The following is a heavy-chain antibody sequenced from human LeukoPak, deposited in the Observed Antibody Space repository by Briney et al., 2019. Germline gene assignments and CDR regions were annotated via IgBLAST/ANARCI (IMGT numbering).Heavy chain of an antibody. V-gene: IGHV4-4*07. D-gene: IGHD3-3*01. CDR3: AREGGFYRPLDY. J-gene: IGHJ4*02. CDR2: IYASGST. CDR1: GGSINTYY. Sequence: SETLSLTCTVSGGSINTYYWSWIRKPAGKGLEWIGRIYASGSTNYHPSLRSRVTLSVDTSKNQISLKLTSVTAADTAVYYCAREGGFYRPLDYSGQGTLVTVSS.